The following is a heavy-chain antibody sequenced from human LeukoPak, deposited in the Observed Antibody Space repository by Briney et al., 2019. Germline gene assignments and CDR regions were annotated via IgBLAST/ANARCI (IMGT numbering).Heavy chain of an antibody. Sequence: GGSLRLSCAASGFTFSSYEMNWVRQALGKGLEWVSYISSSGSTIYYADSVKGRFTISRDNAKNSLYLQMNSLRAEDTAVYYCARESGYSGYDPFDYWGQGTLVTVSS. D-gene: IGHD5-12*01. CDR2: ISSSGSTI. V-gene: IGHV3-48*03. J-gene: IGHJ4*02. CDR1: GFTFSSYE. CDR3: ARESGYSGYDPFDY.